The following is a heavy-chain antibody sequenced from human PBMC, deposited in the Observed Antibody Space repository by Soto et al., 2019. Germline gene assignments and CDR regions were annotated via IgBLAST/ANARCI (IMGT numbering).Heavy chain of an antibody. J-gene: IGHJ4*02. V-gene: IGHV3-30*18. D-gene: IGHD5-12*01. CDR1: GFTFSSYG. CDR2: ISYDGSNK. Sequence: QVQLVESGGGVVQPGRSLRLSCAASGFTFSSYGMHWVRQAPGKGLEWVAVISYDGSNKYYADSVKGRFTISRDNSKNTLYLQMNSLRAEDTAVYYCAKDREYSGYGPYFDYWGQGTLVTVSS. CDR3: AKDREYSGYGPYFDY.